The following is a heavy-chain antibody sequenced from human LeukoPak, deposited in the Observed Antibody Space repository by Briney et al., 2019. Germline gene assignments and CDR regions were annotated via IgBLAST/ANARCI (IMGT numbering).Heavy chain of an antibody. J-gene: IGHJ4*02. V-gene: IGHV3-21*04. CDR1: GFTFSSYS. D-gene: IGHD6-19*01. CDR2: ISSSSSYI. Sequence: GGSLRLSCAASGFTFSSYSMNWVRQAPGKGLEWVSSISSSSSYIYYADSVKGRFTISRDNAKNSLYLQMNSLRAEDTAVYYCARVRYSSGWYRDYWGQGTLVTVSS. CDR3: ARVRYSSGWYRDY.